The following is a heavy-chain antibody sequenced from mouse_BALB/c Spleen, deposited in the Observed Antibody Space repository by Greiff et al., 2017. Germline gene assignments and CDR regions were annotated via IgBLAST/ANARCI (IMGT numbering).Heavy chain of an antibody. CDR3: TSEAAAASFDY. Sequence: VQLLQPGAGLVKPGGSVKFSCKASGFTFTSYYMYWVKQTPGQGLEWIVGISPCNGGTNFNEKFTSKATLTVDKSTSTAYMQLSSLTAEDSAFYYCTSEAAAASFDYWGQGTTLTVAA. CDR2: ISPCNGGT. J-gene: IGHJ2*01. CDR1: GFTFTSYY. V-gene: IGHV1S81*02. D-gene: IGHD1-2*01.